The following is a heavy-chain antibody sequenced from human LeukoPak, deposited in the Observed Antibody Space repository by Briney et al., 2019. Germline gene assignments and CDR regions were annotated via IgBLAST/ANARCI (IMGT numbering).Heavy chain of an antibody. J-gene: IGHJ4*02. V-gene: IGHV4-59*01. CDR1: GGSISSYY. Sequence: PSETLSLTCTVSGGSISSYYWSWIRQPPGKGLELIGYIYYSGSTNYNPSLKSRVTISVDTSKNQFSLKLSSVTAADTAVYYCARGSGSSWYYPTFDYWGQGTLVTVSS. CDR2: IYYSGST. CDR3: ARGSGSSWYYPTFDY. D-gene: IGHD6-13*01.